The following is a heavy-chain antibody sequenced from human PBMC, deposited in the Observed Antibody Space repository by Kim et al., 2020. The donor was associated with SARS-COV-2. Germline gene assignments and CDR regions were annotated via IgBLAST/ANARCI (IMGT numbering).Heavy chain of an antibody. CDR1: GFTFSSYA. CDR3: AKEAVLEWLLYTDYYYYGMDV. Sequence: GGSLRLSCAASGFTFSSYAMSWVRQAPGKGLEWVSAISGSGGSTYYADSVKGRFTISRDNSKNTLYLQMNSLRAEDTAVYYCAKEAVLEWLLYTDYYYYGMDVWGQGTTVTVSS. V-gene: IGHV3-23*01. CDR2: ISGSGGST. D-gene: IGHD3-3*01. J-gene: IGHJ6*02.